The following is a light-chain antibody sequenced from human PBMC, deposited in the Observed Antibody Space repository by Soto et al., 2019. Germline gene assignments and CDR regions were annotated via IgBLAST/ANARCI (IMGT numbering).Light chain of an antibody. Sequence: QSALTQPASVSGSPGQSIAIACTGTSSDVGGYNYFSWYQQHPGKTPNLMIHDVRDRPSGVSNRFSGSKSGNTASLTISGLQSEYEADYYCSSYTSRSTWVVSGGTKLTVL. CDR1: SSDVGGYNY. V-gene: IGLV2-14*01. J-gene: IGLJ3*02. CDR3: SSYTSRSTWV. CDR2: DVR.